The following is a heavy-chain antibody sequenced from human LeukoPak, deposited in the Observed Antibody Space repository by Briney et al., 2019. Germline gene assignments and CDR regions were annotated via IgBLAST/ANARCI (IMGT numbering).Heavy chain of an antibody. CDR3: ASNTYAGNAGPWHFDL. Sequence: SETLSLTCTVSSGSIGYYYWSWLRQPPGKGLEWIGYVYYSGSTNYSPSLKSRVTMSVDTSTDQFSLRPTSVTAADTAVYYCASNTYAGNAGPWHFDLWGRGTLVTVSS. CDR1: SGSIGYYY. CDR2: VYYSGST. V-gene: IGHV4-59*01. J-gene: IGHJ2*01. D-gene: IGHD4-23*01.